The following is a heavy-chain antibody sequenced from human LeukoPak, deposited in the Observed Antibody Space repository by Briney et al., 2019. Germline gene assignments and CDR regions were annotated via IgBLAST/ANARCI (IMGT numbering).Heavy chain of an antibody. J-gene: IGHJ4*02. V-gene: IGHV4-34*01. Sequence: SETLSLTCAVYGGSFSGYYWSWIRQPPGKGLEWIGEINHSGSTNYNPSLKSRVTISVDTSKNQFSLKLSSVTAADTAVYYCARTDWYYYDSSGYQDYWGQGTLVTVSS. CDR1: GGSFSGYY. CDR2: INHSGST. CDR3: ARTDWYYYDSSGYQDY. D-gene: IGHD3-22*01.